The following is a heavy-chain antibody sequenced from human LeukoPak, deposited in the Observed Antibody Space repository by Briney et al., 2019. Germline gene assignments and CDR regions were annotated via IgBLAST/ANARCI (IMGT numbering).Heavy chain of an antibody. J-gene: IGHJ4*02. D-gene: IGHD1-1*01. CDR2: IYYSGST. CDR3: ARDTRNYFDY. Sequence: SETLSLTCTVSGGSISGSSYYWGWIRQPPGKGLEWIGSIYYSGSTYYNPSLKSRVTISVDTSKNHFSLKLSSVTAADTAVYYCARDTRNYFDYWGQGTLVTVSS. V-gene: IGHV4-39*07. CDR1: GGSISGSSYY.